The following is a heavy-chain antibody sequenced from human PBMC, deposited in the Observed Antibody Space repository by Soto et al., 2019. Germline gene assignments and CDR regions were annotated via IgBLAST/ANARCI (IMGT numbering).Heavy chain of an antibody. CDR1: GGSISSGGYS. Sequence: SETLSLTCAVSGGSISSGGYSWSCIRQHPGKGLEWIVYIYYSGSTYYNPSLKSRVTISVDTSKNQFSLKLSSVTAADTAVYYCARDRRYGYTYYFDYWGQGTLVTVSS. J-gene: IGHJ4*02. CDR3: ARDRRYGYTYYFDY. CDR2: IYYSGST. D-gene: IGHD5-12*01. V-gene: IGHV4-31*11.